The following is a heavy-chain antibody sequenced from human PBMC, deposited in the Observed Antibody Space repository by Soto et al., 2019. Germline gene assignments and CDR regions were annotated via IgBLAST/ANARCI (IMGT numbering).Heavy chain of an antibody. CDR2: IGTAGDP. CDR3: ARGHYYDSSGPYYYGMDV. J-gene: IGHJ6*02. V-gene: IGHV3-13*05. D-gene: IGHD3-22*01. CDR1: GFTFSSYD. Sequence: PGGSLRLSCAASGFTFSSYDMHWVRQATGKGLEWVSAIGTAGDPYYPGSVKGRFTISRENAKNSSYLQMNSLRAGDTAVYYCARGHYYDSSGPYYYGMDVWGQGTTVTVSS.